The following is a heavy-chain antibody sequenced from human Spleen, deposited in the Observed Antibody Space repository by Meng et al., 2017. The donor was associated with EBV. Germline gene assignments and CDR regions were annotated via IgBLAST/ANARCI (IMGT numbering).Heavy chain of an antibody. J-gene: IGHJ4*02. Sequence: EPLPEAGPGLVKPSGTLPLPCTVSGGSIISYYWSWIRQPPGKGLEWIGYIYYSGSTNYNPSLKSRVTISVDTSKNQFSLKLSSVTAADTAVYYCARETYSSGWYYFDYWGQGTLVTVSS. CDR2: IYYSGST. CDR1: GGSIISYY. CDR3: ARETYSSGWYYFDY. D-gene: IGHD6-19*01. V-gene: IGHV4-59*01.